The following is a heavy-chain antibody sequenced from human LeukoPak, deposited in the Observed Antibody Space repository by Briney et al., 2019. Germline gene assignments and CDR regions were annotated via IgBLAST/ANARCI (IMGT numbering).Heavy chain of an antibody. J-gene: IGHJ4*02. D-gene: IGHD5-18*01. CDR1: GFTFSSYA. Sequence: PGGSLRLSCTASGFTFSSYAMHWVRQAPGKGLEWVAVISYDGSNKYYADSVKGRFTISRDNSKNTLYLQMNSLRAEDTAVYYCARAPEPNTAMVETYYFDYWGQGTLVTVSS. CDR3: ARAPEPNTAMVETYYFDY. V-gene: IGHV3-30*04. CDR2: ISYDGSNK.